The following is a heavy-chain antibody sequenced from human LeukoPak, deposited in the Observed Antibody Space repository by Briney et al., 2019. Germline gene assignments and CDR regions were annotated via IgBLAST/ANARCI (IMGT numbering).Heavy chain of an antibody. Sequence: GGSLRLSCAASGFTFSSYSMNWVRQAPGKGLEWVSSISSSSYIYYADSVKGRFTISRDNAKNSLYLQMNSLRAEDTAVYYCARRYSSASALDYWGQGTLVTVSS. CDR3: ARRYSSASALDY. CDR2: ISSSSYI. V-gene: IGHV3-21*01. J-gene: IGHJ4*02. CDR1: GFTFSSYS. D-gene: IGHD6-19*01.